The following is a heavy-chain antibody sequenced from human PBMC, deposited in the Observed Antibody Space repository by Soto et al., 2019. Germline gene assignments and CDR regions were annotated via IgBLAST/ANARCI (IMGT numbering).Heavy chain of an antibody. CDR1: GYTFTSYG. Sequence: ASVKVSCKASGYTFTSYGISWVRQAPGQGLEWMGWISAYNGNTNYAQKLQGRVTMTTDTSTSTAYMELRGLRSDDTAVYYCASGYSSSSYTGYYYYGMDVWGQGTTVTVSS. D-gene: IGHD6-6*01. CDR2: ISAYNGNT. V-gene: IGHV1-18*04. CDR3: ASGYSSSSYTGYYYYGMDV. J-gene: IGHJ6*02.